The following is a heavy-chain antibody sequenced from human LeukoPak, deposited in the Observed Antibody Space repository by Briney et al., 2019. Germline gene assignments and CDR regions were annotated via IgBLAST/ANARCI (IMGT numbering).Heavy chain of an antibody. Sequence: PSETLSLTCAVYGGSFSGYYWSWIRQPPGKGLEWIGEINHSGSTNYNPSLKSRVTMSVDTSKNQFSLKLSSVTPADTAVYYCARGRGYNIGGYFDYWGQGTLVTVSS. CDR1: GGSFSGYY. CDR3: ARGRGYNIGGYFDY. V-gene: IGHV4-34*01. J-gene: IGHJ4*02. D-gene: IGHD5-24*01. CDR2: INHSGST.